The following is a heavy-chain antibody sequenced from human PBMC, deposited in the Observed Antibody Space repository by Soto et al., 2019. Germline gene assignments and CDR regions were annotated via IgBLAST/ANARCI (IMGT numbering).Heavy chain of an antibody. CDR1: GFTFSDYY. D-gene: IGHD3-22*01. CDR2: ISSSSSYT. V-gene: IGHV3-11*06. J-gene: IGHJ4*02. Sequence: PGGSLRLSCAASGFTFSDYYMSWIRQAPGKGLEWVSYISSSSSYTNYADSVKGRFTISRDNAKNSLYLQMNSLRAEDTAVYYCARGWYYDSSGYYYFDYWGQGTLVTVSS. CDR3: ARGWYYDSSGYYYFDY.